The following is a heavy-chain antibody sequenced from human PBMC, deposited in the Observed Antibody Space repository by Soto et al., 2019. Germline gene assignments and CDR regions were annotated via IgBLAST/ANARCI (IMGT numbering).Heavy chain of an antibody. D-gene: IGHD4-4*01. CDR2: IYSGGST. Sequence: EVQLVESGGGLVQPEGSLRLSCAASGFTVSSNYMSWVRQAPGKGLEWVSVIYSGGSTYYADSVKGRFTISRDNSKNTLYLQMNSLRAEDTAVYYCARGEKPYSNYPFDYWGQGTLVTVSS. CDR1: GFTVSSNY. V-gene: IGHV3-66*01. CDR3: ARGEKPYSNYPFDY. J-gene: IGHJ4*02.